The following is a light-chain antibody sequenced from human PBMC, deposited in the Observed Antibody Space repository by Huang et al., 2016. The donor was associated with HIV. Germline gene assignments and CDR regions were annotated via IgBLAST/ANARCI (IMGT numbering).Light chain of an antibody. CDR2: GAS. CDR3: HQYGTSPFT. CDR1: QSVSRNY. V-gene: IGKV3-20*01. J-gene: IGKJ3*01. Sequence: EIVLTQSPGTLSFSPGQGATLSCRASQSVSRNYLPWYQHKPGQAPRLVIFGASSRASGIPDRFSGSGSGIDFTLTINRVEPDDFAVYYCHQYGTSPFTFGPGTKVDSK.